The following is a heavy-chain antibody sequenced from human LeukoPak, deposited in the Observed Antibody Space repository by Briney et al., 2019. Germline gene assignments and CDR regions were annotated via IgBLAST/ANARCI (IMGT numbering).Heavy chain of an antibody. Sequence: TSETLSLTCTVSGGSIRSSTYYWGWIRQPPGKGLEWIGSIYCSGSTYYNPSLKSRVTISVDTSKNQFSLNLSSVTAADTAVYYCASGLTVTTNWGQGTLVTVSS. V-gene: IGHV4-39*07. CDR3: ASGLTVTTN. J-gene: IGHJ4*02. CDR1: GGSIRSSTYY. D-gene: IGHD4-17*01. CDR2: IYCSGST.